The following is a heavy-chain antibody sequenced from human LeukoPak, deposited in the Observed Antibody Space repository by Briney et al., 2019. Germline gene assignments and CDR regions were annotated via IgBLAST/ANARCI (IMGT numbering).Heavy chain of an antibody. J-gene: IGHJ4*02. CDR2: IWSDGSNE. Sequence: GGSLRLSGAASGFTCRSYGMHWIRQAPGKGLEWVAFIWSDGSNEHYADSVKGRFTISRDNSKNTLYLQMNSLRAEDTAVYYCTKAYSYFLDSWGQGTLVTVSS. CDR3: TKAYSYFLDS. V-gene: IGHV3-30*02. D-gene: IGHD4-11*01. CDR1: GFTCRSYG.